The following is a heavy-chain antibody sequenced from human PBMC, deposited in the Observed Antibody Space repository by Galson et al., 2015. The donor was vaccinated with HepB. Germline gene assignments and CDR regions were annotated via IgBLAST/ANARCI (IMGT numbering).Heavy chain of an antibody. Sequence: SLRLSCAASGFPFSNYAMSWVRQAPGKGLEWVSTITGSSDTTNYADSVKGRSTISRDNSKNTLYLQMNSLRAEDTAIYYCAKVHSSGWEFFQHWGQGTLVTVSS. CDR1: GFPFSNYA. J-gene: IGHJ1*01. CDR3: AKVHSSGWEFFQH. D-gene: IGHD6-19*01. V-gene: IGHV3-23*01. CDR2: ITGSSDTT.